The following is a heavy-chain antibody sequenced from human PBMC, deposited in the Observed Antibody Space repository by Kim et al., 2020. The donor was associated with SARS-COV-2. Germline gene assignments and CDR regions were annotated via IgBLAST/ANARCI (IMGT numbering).Heavy chain of an antibody. Sequence: GGSLRLSCAASGFTFSSYWMSWVRQAPGKGLEWVANIKQDGSEKYYVDSVKGRFTISRDNAKNLLYLQMNSLRAEDTAVYYCARDWTTDYYDSSGYYYYGMDVWGQGTTVTVSS. D-gene: IGHD3-22*01. CDR1: GFTFSSYW. J-gene: IGHJ6*02. CDR3: ARDWTTDYYDSSGYYYYGMDV. CDR2: IKQDGSEK. V-gene: IGHV3-7*03.